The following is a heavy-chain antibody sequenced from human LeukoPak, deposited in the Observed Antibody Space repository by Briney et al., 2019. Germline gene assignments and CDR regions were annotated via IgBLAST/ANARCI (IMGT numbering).Heavy chain of an antibody. CDR1: GFTFSSYA. J-gene: IGHJ4*02. CDR3: AKNLVGGYDGTDY. D-gene: IGHD5-12*01. Sequence: GGSLRLSCAASGFTFSSYAMSWVRQAPGKGPEWVSAISGSGGSTYYADSVKGRFTISRDNSKSTLYLQMNSLRAEDTAVYYCAKNLVGGYDGTDYWGQGTLVTVSS. CDR2: ISGSGGST. V-gene: IGHV3-23*01.